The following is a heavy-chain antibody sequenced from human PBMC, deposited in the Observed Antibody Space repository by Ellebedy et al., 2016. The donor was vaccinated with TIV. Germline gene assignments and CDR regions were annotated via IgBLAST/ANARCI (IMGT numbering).Heavy chain of an antibody. J-gene: IGHJ6*02. CDR3: ARVRRGSSGMDV. Sequence: ASVKVSCKASGYTFTANYIHWVRQAPGQGLEWMGWINPDSGVTNIAQKFQGRVTMTRDTSVNTAYMDLSRLESDDMAVYYCARVRRGSSGMDVWGQGTTVTVSS. V-gene: IGHV1-2*02. CDR1: GYTFTANY. D-gene: IGHD6-13*01. CDR2: INPDSGVT.